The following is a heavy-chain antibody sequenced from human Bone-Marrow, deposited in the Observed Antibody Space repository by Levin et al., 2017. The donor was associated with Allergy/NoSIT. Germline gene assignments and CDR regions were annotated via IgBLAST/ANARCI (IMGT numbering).Heavy chain of an antibody. J-gene: IGHJ3*01. CDR1: GFTFSTYT. CDR3: ARGMTSGWLGPSDL. CDR2: ISSSGSHI. D-gene: IGHD6-19*01. V-gene: IGHV3-21*01. Sequence: PGGSLRLSCATSGFTFSTYTMIWVRQAPGKGLEWVSSISSSGSHIFYADSVKGRCTISRENAKNSVYLQINSLRVEDTAVFYCARGMTSGWLGPSDLWGQGTMVTVSS.